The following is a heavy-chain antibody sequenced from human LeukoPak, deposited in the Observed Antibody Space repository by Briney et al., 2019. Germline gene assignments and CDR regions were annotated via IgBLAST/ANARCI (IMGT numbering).Heavy chain of an antibody. Sequence: ASVKVSCKASGYSFTSHYMHWVRQAPGQGLEWMGLINPRGTATRYAESFQGRLTLTRDLSTSTDYMELSSLRSEDTAVYYCARYESGGDFDYWGQGTLVTVSS. V-gene: IGHV1-46*01. CDR1: GYSFTSHY. J-gene: IGHJ4*02. CDR3: ARYESGGDFDY. CDR2: INPRGTAT. D-gene: IGHD2-15*01.